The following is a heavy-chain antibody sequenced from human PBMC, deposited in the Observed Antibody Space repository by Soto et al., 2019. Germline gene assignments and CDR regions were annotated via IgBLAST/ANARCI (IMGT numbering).Heavy chain of an antibody. CDR1: GFTFSSYA. CDR3: ARDLTLVETYYYDRSRYYFDY. D-gene: IGHD3-22*01. CDR2: ISYDGSNK. V-gene: IGHV3-30-3*01. J-gene: IGHJ4*02. Sequence: PGGSLRLSCAASGFTFSSYAMHWVRQAPGKGLEWVAVISYDGSNKYYADSVKGRFTISRDNSKNTLYLQMNSLRAEDTAVYYCARDLTLVETYYYDRSRYYFDYWGQGTLVTVSS.